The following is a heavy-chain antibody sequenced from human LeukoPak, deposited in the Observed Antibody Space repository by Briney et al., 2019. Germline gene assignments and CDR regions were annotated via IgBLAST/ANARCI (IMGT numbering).Heavy chain of an antibody. CDR3: GGSRDGYIDY. Sequence: PSQTLSLTCTVSGGSISSGSYYWSWIRQPAGKGLEWIGRIHTSGNTNYNPSLKSRVTMSVDTSKNQFSLKMGSVTAADTAVYYCGGSRDGYIDYWGQGTLVTVSS. V-gene: IGHV4-61*02. CDR2: IHTSGNT. J-gene: IGHJ4*02. CDR1: GGSISSGSYY. D-gene: IGHD5-24*01.